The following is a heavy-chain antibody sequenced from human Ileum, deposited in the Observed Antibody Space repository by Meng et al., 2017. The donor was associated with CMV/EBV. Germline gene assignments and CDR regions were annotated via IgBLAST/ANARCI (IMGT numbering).Heavy chain of an antibody. Sequence: QDPGPGRVNPSQPLSLPCTVYSESLSSVHYYWSWIRQTPGKGREWIGHIHDSGSTYYNPSLQSRVTISVDTSKNQFSLKLSSVTAADTAVYYCARVWGIAVRPLDYWGQGTLVTVSS. D-gene: IGHD6-6*01. CDR3: ARVWGIAVRPLDY. CDR1: SESLSSVHYY. J-gene: IGHJ4*02. CDR2: IHDSGST. V-gene: IGHV4-30-4*01.